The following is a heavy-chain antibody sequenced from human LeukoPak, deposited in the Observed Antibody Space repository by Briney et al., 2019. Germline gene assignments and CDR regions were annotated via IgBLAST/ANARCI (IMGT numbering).Heavy chain of an antibody. D-gene: IGHD3-16*01. Sequence: SETLSLTCNVSGASMSDNYWSWIRQPAGRGLEWLGRISPRGNTYYNPSLNSRVTISLDTSANQFSLKLRSVTAADTAVYYCVRQKITTSDYWGQGTLVTVPS. V-gene: IGHV4-4*07. J-gene: IGHJ4*02. CDR2: ISPRGNT. CDR1: GASMSDNY. CDR3: VRQKITTSDY.